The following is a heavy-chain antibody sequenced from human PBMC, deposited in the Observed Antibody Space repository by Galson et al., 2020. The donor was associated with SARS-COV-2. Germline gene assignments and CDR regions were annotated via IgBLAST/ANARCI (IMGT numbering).Heavy chain of an antibody. CDR3: ARSGGSYFSAFDI. CDR2: ISYDGSNK. CDR1: GFTFSSYA. D-gene: IGHD1-26*01. Sequence: GGSLRLSCAASGFTFSSYAMHWVRQAPGKGLEWVAVISYDGSNKYYADSVKGRFTISRDNSKTTLYLQMNSLRAEDTAVYYCARSGGSYFSAFDIWGQGTMVTVSS. V-gene: IGHV3-30*01. J-gene: IGHJ3*02.